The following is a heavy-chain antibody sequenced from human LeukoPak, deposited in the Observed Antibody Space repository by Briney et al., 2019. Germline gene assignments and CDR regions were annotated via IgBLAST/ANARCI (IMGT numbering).Heavy chain of an antibody. CDR2: IYYSGST. J-gene: IGHJ4*02. CDR3: ARDNGYGQLDS. D-gene: IGHD2-15*01. CDR1: GNSINSGDYY. Sequence: PSETLSLTCTVSGNSINSGDYYWSWIRQPPGNGLEWIGYIYYSGSTYYNPSLKSRVTISVDTSKNQFSLKLSSVTAADTAVNYCARDNGYGQLDSWGQGTLVTVSS. V-gene: IGHV4-30-4*01.